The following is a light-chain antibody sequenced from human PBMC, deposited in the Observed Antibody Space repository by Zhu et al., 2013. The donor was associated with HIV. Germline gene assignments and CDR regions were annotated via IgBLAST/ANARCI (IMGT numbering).Light chain of an antibody. CDR3: QQYDTSPWT. V-gene: IGKV3-20*01. Sequence: EIVLTQSPGTLSXSPGERATLSCRASQTVRSGSLAWYHQRPGQAPRLVIYRASSRATGIPDRFSGGGSGTDFTLTISRLEPEDFAVYYCQQYDTSPWTFGQGTKVEIK. J-gene: IGKJ1*01. CDR1: QTVRSGS. CDR2: RAS.